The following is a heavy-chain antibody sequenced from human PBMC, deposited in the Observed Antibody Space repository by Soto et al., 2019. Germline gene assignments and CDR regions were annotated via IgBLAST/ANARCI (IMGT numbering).Heavy chain of an antibody. CDR3: ARGYYYYSSGYPPGGY. CDR2: INAGNGNT. D-gene: IGHD3-22*01. V-gene: IGHV1-3*01. Sequence: ASVKVSCKASGYTFTSYAMHWVRQAPGQRLEWMGWINAGNGNTKYSQKFQGRVTITRDTSASTAYMELSSLRSEDTAVYYCARGYYYYSSGYPPGGYWGQGTLVTVSS. J-gene: IGHJ4*02. CDR1: GYTFTSYA.